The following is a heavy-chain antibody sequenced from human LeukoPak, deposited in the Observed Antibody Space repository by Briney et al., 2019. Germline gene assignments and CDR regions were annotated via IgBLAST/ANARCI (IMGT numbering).Heavy chain of an antibody. V-gene: IGHV3-30-3*01. J-gene: IGHJ4*02. Sequence: GRSLRLSCATSGFTFSTYFMHWVRQAPGKGLEWVASVANDASHSFHLESVKGRFTISRDNSKNALYLQMNSLRAEDTAVYYCAKVEYYESSGYLNYWGQGSLVTVSS. CDR1: GFTFSTYF. D-gene: IGHD3-22*01. CDR3: AKVEYYESSGYLNY. CDR2: VANDASHS.